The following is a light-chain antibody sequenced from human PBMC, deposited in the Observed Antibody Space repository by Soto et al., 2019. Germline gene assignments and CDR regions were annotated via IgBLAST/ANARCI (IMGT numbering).Light chain of an antibody. V-gene: IGKV3-11*01. Sequence: EIVLTQSPATLSLSPGERATLSCWASQSVSSFLAWYQQKPGQAPRLLIYDASNRATGIPARFSGSGSGTDFTLTISSLEPEDFAVYYCQPRSDWTTFGQGTKLEIK. CDR1: QSVSSF. CDR2: DAS. CDR3: QPRSDWTT. J-gene: IGKJ2*01.